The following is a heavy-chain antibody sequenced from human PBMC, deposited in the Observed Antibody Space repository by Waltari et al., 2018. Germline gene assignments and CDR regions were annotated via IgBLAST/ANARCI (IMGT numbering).Heavy chain of an antibody. V-gene: IGHV3-7*03. CDR1: GFTFSSYW. Sequence: EVQLVESGGGLVQPGGSLRLSCAASGFTFSSYWMSWVRQAPGKGLEWGANIKQDGSEKYYGDSVKGRFTISRDNAKNSLYLQMNSLRAEDTAVYYCARDPLYDSSGPKAWGQGTLVTVSS. D-gene: IGHD3-22*01. J-gene: IGHJ5*02. CDR2: IKQDGSEK. CDR3: ARDPLYDSSGPKA.